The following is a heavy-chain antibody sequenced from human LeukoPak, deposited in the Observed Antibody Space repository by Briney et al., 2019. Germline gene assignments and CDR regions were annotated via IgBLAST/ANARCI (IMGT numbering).Heavy chain of an antibody. CDR2: IYYSGNT. CDR1: GGSISSSNSY. D-gene: IGHD3-10*01. Sequence: SETLSLTCIVSGGSISSSNSYWGWIRQPPGKGLEWIGSIYYSGNTFYNPSLKSRVTISVDTSKNQFSLKLSSVTAADTAVYYCARNYGSGSYPHYFDYWGQGTLVTVSS. J-gene: IGHJ4*02. V-gene: IGHV4-39*01. CDR3: ARNYGSGSYPHYFDY.